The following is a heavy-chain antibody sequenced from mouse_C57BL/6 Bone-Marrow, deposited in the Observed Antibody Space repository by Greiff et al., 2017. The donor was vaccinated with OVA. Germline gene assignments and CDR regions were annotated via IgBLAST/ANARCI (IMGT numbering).Heavy chain of an antibody. D-gene: IGHD2-3*01. CDR2: IHPNSGST. CDR1: GYTFTSYW. CDR3: ARRLLRWAMDY. V-gene: IGHV1-64*01. J-gene: IGHJ4*01. Sequence: QVQLQQPGAELVKPGASVKLSCKASGYTFTSYWMHWVKQRPGQGLEWIGVIHPNSGSTNYNEKFKSKATLTVDKSSSTAYMQLSSLTSEDSAVYYCARRLLRWAMDYWGQGTSVTVSS.